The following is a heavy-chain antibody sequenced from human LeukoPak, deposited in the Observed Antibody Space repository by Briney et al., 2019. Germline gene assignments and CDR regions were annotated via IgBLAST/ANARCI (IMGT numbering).Heavy chain of an antibody. Sequence: PGGSLRLSCAASGFTFSSYWMSWVRQAPGKGLEWVAVISYDGSNKYYADSVKGRFTIPRDNSKNTLYLQMNSLRAEDTAVYYCAREWGIVVVPAAPDYWGQGTLVTVSS. CDR2: ISYDGSNK. CDR3: AREWGIVVVPAAPDY. CDR1: GFTFSSYW. V-gene: IGHV3-30*01. J-gene: IGHJ4*02. D-gene: IGHD2-2*01.